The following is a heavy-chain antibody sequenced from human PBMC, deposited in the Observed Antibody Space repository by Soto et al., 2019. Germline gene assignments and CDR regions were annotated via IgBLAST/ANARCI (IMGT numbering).Heavy chain of an antibody. Sequence: SETLSLTCAVSSGSISSSNWWSWVRQPPGKGLEWIGEIYHSGSTNYNPSLKSRVTISVDKSKNQFSLKLSSVTAADTAVYYCARVSGTPKHWFEPWGQGTLVTVPS. J-gene: IGHJ5*02. D-gene: IGHD3-10*01. V-gene: IGHV4-4*02. CDR1: SGSISSSNW. CDR3: ARVSGTPKHWFEP. CDR2: IYHSGST.